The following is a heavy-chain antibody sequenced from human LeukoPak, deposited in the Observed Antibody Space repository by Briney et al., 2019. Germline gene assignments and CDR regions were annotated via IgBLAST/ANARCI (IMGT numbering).Heavy chain of an antibody. CDR2: VHYSGST. V-gene: IGHV4-59*08. CDR3: ARQRDTASVGAFDI. Sequence: PSETLSLTCSVSGVSIFSYYWNWIRQPPGKGLEWIGYVHYSGSTNYNPSLKSRVTISVDTSKSQFSLKMTSVTATDAALYYCARQRDTASVGAFDIWGQGTMVTVSS. D-gene: IGHD5-18*01. J-gene: IGHJ3*02. CDR1: GVSIFSYY.